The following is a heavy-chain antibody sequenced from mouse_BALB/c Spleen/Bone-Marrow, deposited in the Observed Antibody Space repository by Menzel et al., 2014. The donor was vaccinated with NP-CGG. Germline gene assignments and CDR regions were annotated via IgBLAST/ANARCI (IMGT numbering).Heavy chain of an antibody. CDR2: INSNGGST. Sequence: EVKLMESGGGLVQPGGSLKLSCAASGFTFSSYGMSWVRQTPDKRLELVATINSNGGSTYYPDSVKGRFTISRGNAKNTLYLQMSSLKSEDTAMYYCARDYDYDYWGQGTTLTVSS. CDR3: ARDYDYDY. V-gene: IGHV5-6-3*01. CDR1: GFTFSSYG. J-gene: IGHJ2*01. D-gene: IGHD2-4*01.